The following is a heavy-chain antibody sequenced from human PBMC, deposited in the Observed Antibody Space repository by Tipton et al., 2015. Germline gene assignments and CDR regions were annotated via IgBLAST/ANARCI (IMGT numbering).Heavy chain of an antibody. CDR1: GFTFSIHT. V-gene: IGHV3-21*01. D-gene: IGHD3-10*01. CDR2: ISSTSSHI. Sequence: SLRLSCAASGFTFSIHTMNWVRQAPGKGLEWVSSISSTSSHIYYADSVKGRFTVSRDNAKNSLYLQMNSLRDEDTAVYYCARYGSGSEYYYYYYGMDVWGQGTTVTVSS. CDR3: ARYGSGSEYYYYYYGMDV. J-gene: IGHJ6*02.